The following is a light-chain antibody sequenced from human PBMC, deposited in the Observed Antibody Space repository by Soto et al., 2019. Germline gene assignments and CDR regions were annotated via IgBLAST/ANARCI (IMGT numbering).Light chain of an antibody. V-gene: IGKV1-39*01. CDR2: AAS. Sequence: DIQMTQSPSSLSASVGDRVTITCRASQRISSYLNWYQQKLGNAPKLLISAASSLQTGVPSRFSGSGSGTDFTLTIRSIQPEDFATYYCLQSYSTPLSFGVGTTVEIK. J-gene: IGKJ4*01. CDR1: QRISSY. CDR3: LQSYSTPLS.